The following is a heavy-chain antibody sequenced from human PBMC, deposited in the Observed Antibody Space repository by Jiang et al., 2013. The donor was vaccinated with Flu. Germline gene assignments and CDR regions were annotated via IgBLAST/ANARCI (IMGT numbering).Heavy chain of an antibody. Sequence: FSSYYTHWVRQAPGQGLEWMGMINPSGGDTTYTQHFQGRVTMTRDTSTSTAYMELRSLTSDDTAVYYCARANKEGYCSSTSCPYYYYYMDVWGKGTTVTVSS. J-gene: IGHJ6*03. CDR2: INPSGGDT. CDR1: FSSYY. CDR3: ARANKEGYCSSTSCPYYYYYMDV. D-gene: IGHD2-2*01. V-gene: IGHV1-46*01.